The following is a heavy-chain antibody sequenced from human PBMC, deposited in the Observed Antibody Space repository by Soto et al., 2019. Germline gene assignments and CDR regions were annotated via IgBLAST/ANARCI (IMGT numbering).Heavy chain of an antibody. CDR1: GGSISSGGYY. CDR3: ARDSMNYYGSGSYPYNWFDH. D-gene: IGHD3-10*01. Sequence: SETLSLTCTVSGGSISSGGYYWSWIRQHPGKGLEWIGYIYYSGSTYYNPSLKSRVTISVDTSKNQFSLKLSSVTAADTAVYYCARDSMNYYGSGSYPYNWFDHWGQGTLVTVSS. V-gene: IGHV4-31*03. J-gene: IGHJ5*02. CDR2: IYYSGST.